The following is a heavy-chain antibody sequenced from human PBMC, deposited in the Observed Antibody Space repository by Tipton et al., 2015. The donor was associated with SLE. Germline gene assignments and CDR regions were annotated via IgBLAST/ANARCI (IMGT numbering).Heavy chain of an antibody. CDR1: GGSISSYY. Sequence: TLSLTCTVSGGSISSYYWSWIRQPPGKGLEWIGYIYTSGSTNYNPSLKSRVTISVDTSKNQFSLKLSSVTAADTAVYYCASSIAASYYFDYWGQGTLVTVSS. CDR3: ASSIAASYYFDY. CDR2: IYTSGST. V-gene: IGHV4-4*09. J-gene: IGHJ4*02. D-gene: IGHD6-6*01.